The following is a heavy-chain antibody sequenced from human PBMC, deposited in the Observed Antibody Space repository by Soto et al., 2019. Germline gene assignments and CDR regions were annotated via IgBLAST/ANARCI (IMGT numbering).Heavy chain of an antibody. CDR1: GYTFTSYG. CDR2: ISAHNGNT. V-gene: IGHV1-18*01. Sequence: QVHLVQSGAEVKKPGASVKVSCKGSGYTFTSYGITWVRQAPGQGLEWMGWISAHNGNTDYAQKLQGRVTVTRDTSTSSVYTELRSLRSEDTAVYSSARGRYGDYWGQGALVTVSS. CDR3: ARGRYGDY. J-gene: IGHJ4*02. D-gene: IGHD1-1*01.